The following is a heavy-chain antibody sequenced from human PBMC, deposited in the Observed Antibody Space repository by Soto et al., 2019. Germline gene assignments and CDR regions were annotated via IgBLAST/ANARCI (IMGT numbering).Heavy chain of an antibody. D-gene: IGHD5-12*01. V-gene: IGHV3-21*01. J-gene: IGHJ4*02. Sequence: EVQLVESGGGLVKPGGSLRLSCAASGFTFSSYSMNWVRQAPGNGLEWVSSISSSSSYIYYADSVNGRFTISRDNAKNSLYLQMNSLRAEDTAVYYCARDLDGGYFISFDYWGQGTLVTVSS. CDR1: GFTFSSYS. CDR3: ARDLDGGYFISFDY. CDR2: ISSSSSYI.